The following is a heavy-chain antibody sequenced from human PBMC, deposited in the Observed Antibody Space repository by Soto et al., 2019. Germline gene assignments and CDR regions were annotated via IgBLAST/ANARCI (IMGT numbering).Heavy chain of an antibody. V-gene: IGHV3-9*01. CDR3: AKADVSLVIATFDY. CDR2: ISWNSGSI. Sequence: EVQLVESGGGLVQPGRSLRLSCAASGFTFDDYAMHWVRQAPGKGLEWVSGISWNSGSIGYADSVKGRFTISRDNANNSLYLQMNGLRAEDTAWYDCAKADVSLVIATFDYWGQGTLVTVSS. D-gene: IGHD3-10*01. CDR1: GFTFDDYA. J-gene: IGHJ4*02.